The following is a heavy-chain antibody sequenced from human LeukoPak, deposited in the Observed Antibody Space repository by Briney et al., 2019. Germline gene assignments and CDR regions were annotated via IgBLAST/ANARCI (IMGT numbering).Heavy chain of an antibody. CDR2: IRNDGSNN. V-gene: IGHV3-30*02. CDR1: GFTFSSYA. CDR3: AKDRSYYDSGGFRNFDY. Sequence: GRSLRLSCAASGFTFSSYAMHWVRQAPGKGLEWVAFIRNDGSNNYYADSVKGRFTISRDNSKNTLYLQMNSLRVEDTAVYYCAKDRSYYDSGGFRNFDYWGQGTLVTVSS. J-gene: IGHJ4*02. D-gene: IGHD3-22*01.